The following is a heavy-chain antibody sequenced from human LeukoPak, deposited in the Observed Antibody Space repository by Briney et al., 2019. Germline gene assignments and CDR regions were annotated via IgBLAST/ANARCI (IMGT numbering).Heavy chain of an antibody. D-gene: IGHD5-24*01. CDR3: AKSGYNRFDY. J-gene: IGHJ4*02. V-gene: IGHV3-23*01. CDR1: GFTFSGSA. CDR2: ISGSGSGGST. Sequence: GGSLRLSCAASGFTFSGSAMSWVRQAPGKGLEWVSSISGSGSGGSTYYADSVKGRFTISRDNSKNTLYLQMNSLRAEDTAVYYCAKSGYNRFDYWGQGTLVTVSS.